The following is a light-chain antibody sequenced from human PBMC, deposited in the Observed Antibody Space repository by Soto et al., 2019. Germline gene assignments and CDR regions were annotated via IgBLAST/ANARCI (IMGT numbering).Light chain of an antibody. J-gene: IGKJ5*01. V-gene: IGKV3-11*01. Sequence: EIVWTQSPATLSLSPGERATLSCRASQSVSNYLAWYQQKPGQTPRLLIYDASNRATGIPARFSGSGSGADFTLTISSLEPEDFAIYYCQQRSNWPPLITFGQGTRLEIK. CDR3: QQRSNWPPLIT. CDR1: QSVSNY. CDR2: DAS.